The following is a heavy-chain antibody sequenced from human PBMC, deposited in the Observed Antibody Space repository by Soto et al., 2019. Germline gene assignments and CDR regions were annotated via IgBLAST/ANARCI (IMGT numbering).Heavy chain of an antibody. CDR3: ARESDRGYSYGPPGY. CDR1: GGTFSSYA. Sequence: SVKVSCKASGGTFSSYAISWVRQAPGQGLGWMGGIIPIFGTANYAQKFQGRVTITADESTSTAYMELSSLRSEDTAVYYCARESDRGYSYGPPGYWGQGTLVTVSS. V-gene: IGHV1-69*13. J-gene: IGHJ4*02. CDR2: IIPIFGTA. D-gene: IGHD5-18*01.